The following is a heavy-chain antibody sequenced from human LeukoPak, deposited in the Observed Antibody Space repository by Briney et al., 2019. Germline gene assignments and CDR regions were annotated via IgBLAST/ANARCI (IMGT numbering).Heavy chain of an antibody. CDR1: GGSISSYY. J-gene: IGHJ5*02. D-gene: IGHD4-17*01. V-gene: IGHV4-4*07. CDR2: IYTSGST. CDR3: AREQIIDDYGDYDGWFDP. Sequence: PSETLSLTCTVSGGSISSYYWSWIRQPAGKGLEWIGRIYTSGSTNYNPSLKSRVTMSVDTSKNQLSLKLSSVTAADTAVYYCAREQIIDDYGDYDGWFDPWGQGTLVTVSS.